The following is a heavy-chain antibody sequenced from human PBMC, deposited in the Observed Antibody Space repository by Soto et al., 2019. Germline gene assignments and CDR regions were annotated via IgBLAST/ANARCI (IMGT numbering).Heavy chain of an antibody. V-gene: IGHV4-59*08. J-gene: IGHJ6*03. CDR1: GGSISSYY. CDR2: IYYSGST. Sequence: SETLSLTCTVSGGSISSYYWSWIRQPPGKGLEWIGYIYYSGSTNYNPSLKSRVTISVDTSKNQFSLKLSSVTAADTAAYYCARGGFDGQRYYYCYYMDVWGKGTTVTVSS. CDR3: ARGGFDGQRYYYCYYMDV. D-gene: IGHD3-9*01.